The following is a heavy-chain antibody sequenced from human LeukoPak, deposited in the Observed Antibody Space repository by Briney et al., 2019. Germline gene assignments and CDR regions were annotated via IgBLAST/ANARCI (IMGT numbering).Heavy chain of an antibody. J-gene: IGHJ4*02. CDR3: ATIKRGSIFGYFDF. CDR1: GGSLTSHF. Sequence: SETLSLTCTVSGGSLTSHFRSWIRQPPGKGLEWIAYMFDSVNTKDNPSLKSRLTLSADTSKNQFSLRLSSVTAADTAVYYCATIKRGSIFGYFDFWGQGIEVTVSS. V-gene: IGHV4-59*11. CDR2: MFDSVNT. D-gene: IGHD5-18*01.